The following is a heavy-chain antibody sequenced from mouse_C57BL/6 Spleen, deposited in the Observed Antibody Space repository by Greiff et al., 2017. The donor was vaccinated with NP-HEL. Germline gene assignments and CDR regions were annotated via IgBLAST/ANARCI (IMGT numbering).Heavy chain of an antibody. CDR2: IYPGGGYT. Sequence: VQRVESGAELVRPGTSVKMSCKASGYTFTNYWIGWAKQRPGHGLEWIGDIYPGGGYTNYNEKFKGKATLTADKSSSTAYMQFSSLTSEDSAIYYCARSLLPYAMDYWGQGTSVTVSS. CDR1: GYTFTNYW. V-gene: IGHV1-63*01. J-gene: IGHJ4*01. CDR3: ARSLLPYAMDY. D-gene: IGHD1-1*01.